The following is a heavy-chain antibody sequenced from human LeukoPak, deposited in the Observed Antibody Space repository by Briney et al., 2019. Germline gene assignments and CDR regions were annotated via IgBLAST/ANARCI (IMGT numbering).Heavy chain of an antibody. CDR3: ARHSGSYLKSALHI. CDR2: MYYSGST. J-gene: IGHJ3*02. D-gene: IGHD1-26*01. Sequence: SETLSLACTVSGGSISSSSYYWGWIRQPPGKGLEWIGSMYYSGSTYYNPSLKSRVTISVDTSKNQFSLELTSVTAADTAVYYCARHSGSYLKSALHIWGQGTMVTVSS. CDR1: GGSISSSSYY. V-gene: IGHV4-39*01.